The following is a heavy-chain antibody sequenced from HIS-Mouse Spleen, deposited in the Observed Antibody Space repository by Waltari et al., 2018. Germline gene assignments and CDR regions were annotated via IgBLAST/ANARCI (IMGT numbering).Heavy chain of an antibody. Sequence: QLQLQESGPGLVKPSATLSLTCTASGGSISSSSYYWGGIRQPPGKGLEWIGSIYYSGSTYYNPSLKSRVTISVDTSKNQFSLKLSSVTAADTAVYYCAREIPYSSSWYDWYFDLWGRGTLVTVSS. J-gene: IGHJ2*01. V-gene: IGHV4-39*07. CDR2: IYYSGST. CDR1: GGSISSSSYY. CDR3: AREIPYSSSWYDWYFDL. D-gene: IGHD6-13*01.